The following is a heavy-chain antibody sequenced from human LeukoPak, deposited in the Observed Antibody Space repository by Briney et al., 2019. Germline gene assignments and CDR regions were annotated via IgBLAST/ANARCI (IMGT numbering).Heavy chain of an antibody. J-gene: IGHJ5*02. Sequence: PSETLSLTRDVSGGSISSGLYSWSWIRQPLGKGLEWIGYIYHTGSTYYNPPLKSRVTISVDTSKNQFSLRLSSVTAADTAVYYCARLQYCSGTSCYWFDPWGQGTLVTVSS. CDR3: ARLQYCSGTSCYWFDP. CDR1: GGSISSGLYS. D-gene: IGHD2-2*01. CDR2: IYHTGST. V-gene: IGHV4-30-2*01.